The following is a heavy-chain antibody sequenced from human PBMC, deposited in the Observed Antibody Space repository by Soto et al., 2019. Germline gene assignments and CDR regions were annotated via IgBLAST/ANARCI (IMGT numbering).Heavy chain of an antibody. CDR1: GGSVSSGSYY. CDR2: IYYSGST. Sequence: QVQLQESGPGLVKPSETLSLTCSVSGGSVSSGSYYWNWIRQPPGKGLEWIGYIYYSGSTNYNPPLKSRVSISLDTSKNQFSLNLNSLTAADTAVYYCARDSYSHLWPWGQGTLVTVSS. V-gene: IGHV4-61*01. J-gene: IGHJ5*02. CDR3: ARDSYSHLWP. D-gene: IGHD4-4*01.